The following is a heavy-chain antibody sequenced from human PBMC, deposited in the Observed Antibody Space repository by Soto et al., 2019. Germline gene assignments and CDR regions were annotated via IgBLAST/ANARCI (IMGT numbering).Heavy chain of an antibody. V-gene: IGHV4-30-2*01. D-gene: IGHD3-22*01. CDR1: GGSIRSAGHS. Sequence: QLQLQESGAGLVKPSETLSLTCTVSGGSIRSAGHSWSWMRQRPGKGLEWIAYIYHSGSTFHNPSRMDGFTLSLDTSKTQFSLKVNAVTAADTAVYYCARLVNDALDIWGQGAMVIVSS. CDR2: IYHSGST. J-gene: IGHJ3*02. CDR3: ARLVNDALDI.